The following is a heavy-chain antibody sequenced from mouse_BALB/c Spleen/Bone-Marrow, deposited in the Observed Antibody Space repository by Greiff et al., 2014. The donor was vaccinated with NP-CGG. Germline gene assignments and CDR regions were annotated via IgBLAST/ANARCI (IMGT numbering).Heavy chain of an antibody. V-gene: IGHV5-12-2*01. Sequence: VQLKQSGGGLVQPGGSLKLSCAASGFTFSSYTMSWVRQTPEKRLEWVAYISNGGGSTYYPDTVKGRFTISRDNAKNTLYLQMSSLKSEDTAMYYCARHGYYGSRAMDYWGQGTSATVSS. J-gene: IGHJ4*01. D-gene: IGHD1-1*01. CDR1: GFTFSSYT. CDR2: ISNGGGST. CDR3: ARHGYYGSRAMDY.